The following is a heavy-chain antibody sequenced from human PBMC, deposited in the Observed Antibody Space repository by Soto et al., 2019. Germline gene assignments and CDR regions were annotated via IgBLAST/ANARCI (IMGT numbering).Heavy chain of an antibody. CDR3: AREKGYISGPKNFDY. Sequence: SETLSLTCTVSGASISSGDYFWSWIRQSPGKGLEWIGYIYDSGSSYYNPSLKSRVTMSVDTSKNQFSLKLRSVTAADTAVYYCAREKGYISGPKNFDYWGQGTLVTVSS. D-gene: IGHD5-12*01. V-gene: IGHV4-30-4*01. CDR2: IYDSGSS. CDR1: GASISSGDYF. J-gene: IGHJ4*02.